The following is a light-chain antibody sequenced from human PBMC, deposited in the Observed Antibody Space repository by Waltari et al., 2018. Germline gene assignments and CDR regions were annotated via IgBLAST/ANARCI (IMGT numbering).Light chain of an antibody. CDR1: QSLLYSSNNKNA. CDR2: WAA. Sequence: IVMTQSPDSLAVSLGARATINCTSSQSLLYSSNNKNALAWYQQKPGQPPKLLIYWAASRESGVPDRFSASGSGTDFTLTISSLQAEDVAVYYCQQYYSTPLTFGGGTKVEIK. J-gene: IGKJ4*01. CDR3: QQYYSTPLT. V-gene: IGKV4-1*01.